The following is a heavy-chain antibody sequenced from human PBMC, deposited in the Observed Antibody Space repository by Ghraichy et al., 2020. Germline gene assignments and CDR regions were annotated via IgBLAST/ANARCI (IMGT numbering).Heavy chain of an antibody. CDR2: ISYDENKK. V-gene: IGHV3-30*18. CDR1: GFTFSSYG. Sequence: GGSLRLSCAASGFTFSSYGMHWVRQAPGKGLEWVAFISYDENKKNYADSVKGRFTISRDNSKNTLYLQMNSLRAEDTAVYYCAKGRVVVVVAAPDYWGQGTLVTVSS. CDR3: AKGRVVVVVAAPDY. J-gene: IGHJ4*02. D-gene: IGHD2-15*01.